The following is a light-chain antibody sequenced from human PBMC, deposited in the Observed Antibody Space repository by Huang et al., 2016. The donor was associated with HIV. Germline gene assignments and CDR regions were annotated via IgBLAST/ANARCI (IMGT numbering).Light chain of an antibody. CDR3: QQSYSTPRT. J-gene: IGKJ2*01. CDR1: QSISNS. Sequence: DIQMTQSPSSLSASVGDRVTITCRASQSISNSLNWYQQKPGKAPKLLVNAASSLQSGVPSRFSGSGSGTDFTLTISSLQPEDFATYYCQQSYSTPRTFGQGTKLEIK. CDR2: AAS. V-gene: IGKV1-39*01.